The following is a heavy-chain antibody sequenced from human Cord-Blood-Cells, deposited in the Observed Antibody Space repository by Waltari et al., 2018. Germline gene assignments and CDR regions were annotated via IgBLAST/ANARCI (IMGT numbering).Heavy chain of an antibody. CDR2: IVPIFGTA. CDR1: GRTFSSIS. Sequence: QVQLVQSGAEVKKPGSLVHVSSKAPGRTFSSISISWVLQAPGQGLVWMGRIVPIFGTATYAQPCQGRVTSTADESTRTAYMELSRLRSDDTAVYYCARRYSSSPAYYFDYWGQRTLVTVSS. CDR3: ARRYSSSPAYYFDY. D-gene: IGHD6-6*01. J-gene: IGHJ4*02. V-gene: IGHV1-69*15.